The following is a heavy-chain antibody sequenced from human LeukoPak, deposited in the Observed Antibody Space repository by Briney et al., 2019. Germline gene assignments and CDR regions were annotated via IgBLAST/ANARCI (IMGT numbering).Heavy chain of an antibody. J-gene: IGHJ1*01. V-gene: IGHV3-64*01. CDR2: ISNNGGST. CDR3: ARTDPYDSSGYYYAYFQH. D-gene: IGHD3-22*01. CDR1: GFIFSSYA. Sequence: GGSLRLSCAASGFIFSSYAMHWVRQAPGKGLEYVSAISNNGGSTYYANSVKGRFTISRDNSKNTLYLQMGSLRAEDMAVYYCARTDPYDSSGYYYAYFQHWGQGTLVTVSS.